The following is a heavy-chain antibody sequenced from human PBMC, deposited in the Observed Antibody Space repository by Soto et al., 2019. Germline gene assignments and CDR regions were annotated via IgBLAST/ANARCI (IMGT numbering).Heavy chain of an antibody. Sequence: QTLSLTCAISGYSVSSNTASWNLIRQSPSRGLEWLGRTYFRSKWYNDYAVSVKSRIIINPDTSNNQFSLQLNSVTPEDTAVYFCAKGDNLGPKTGYAFDPWGQGIMVTVS. J-gene: IGHJ5*02. V-gene: IGHV6-1*01. CDR3: AKGDNLGPKTGYAFDP. D-gene: IGHD5-12*01. CDR2: TYFRSKWYN. CDR1: GYSVSSNTAS.